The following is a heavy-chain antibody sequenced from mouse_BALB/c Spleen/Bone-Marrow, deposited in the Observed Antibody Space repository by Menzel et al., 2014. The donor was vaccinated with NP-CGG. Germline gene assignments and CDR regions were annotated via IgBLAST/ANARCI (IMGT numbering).Heavy chain of an antibody. CDR1: GFTFSSFG. V-gene: IGHV5-17*02. Sequence: EVKLVESGGGLVQPGGSRKLSCAASGFTFSSFGMHWVRQAPEKGLEWVAYISSGSSTVYYADKVMGRFTISTDNPKITLFLQMTSLRSEDTAMYYCARSGSSSGYFDYWGQGTTLTVSS. J-gene: IGHJ2*01. CDR2: ISSGSSTV. CDR3: ARSGSSSGYFDY. D-gene: IGHD1-1*01.